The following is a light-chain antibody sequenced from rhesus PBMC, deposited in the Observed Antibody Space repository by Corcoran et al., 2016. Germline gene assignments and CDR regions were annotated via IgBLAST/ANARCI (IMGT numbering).Light chain of an antibody. CDR1: NVGTRN. J-gene: IGLJ1*01. Sequence: SYELTQSPSVSVASGQTARLTCGGDNVGTRNVHWYQEKPSQAPVLAIYADNKRPSGIPERFSGSKSGNTATLTSSRVEAGDEADYYCQVWVATNKCYIFGAGTRLTVL. CDR3: QVWVATNKCYI. V-gene: IGLV3-25*02. CDR2: ADN.